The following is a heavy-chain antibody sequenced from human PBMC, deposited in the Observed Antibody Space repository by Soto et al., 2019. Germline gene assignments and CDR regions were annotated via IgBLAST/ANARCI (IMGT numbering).Heavy chain of an antibody. J-gene: IGHJ4*02. Sequence: EVQLLESGGGLVQPGGSLRLSCAASGFTFNNYAMTWVRQAPGEGLEWVSAISGGGDSTTYADCVKCRFTVSRDGSKNTLYLQMSSLRAEDTALYYCAIGRGGSGSLTPRVDFWGQGTLVTVSS. CDR3: AIGRGGSGSLTPRVDF. D-gene: IGHD3-10*01. CDR2: ISGGGDST. V-gene: IGHV3-23*01. CDR1: GFTFNNYA.